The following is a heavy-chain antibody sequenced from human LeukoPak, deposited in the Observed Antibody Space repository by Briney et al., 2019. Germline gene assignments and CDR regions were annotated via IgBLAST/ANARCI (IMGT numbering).Heavy chain of an antibody. V-gene: IGHV3-33*01. CDR1: GFNLRTYG. CDR2: SWYDGSTK. D-gene: IGHD2-21*02. J-gene: IGHJ4*02. Sequence: GALRLSCAASGFNLRTYGMHWVRQAPGKGLEWVALSWYDGSTKYYADSVKGRLSISRDNSKNTVYLQMDGLRAEDTAVYYCARDTTLVTLYYFDSWGQGTLSPSP. CDR3: ARDTTLVTLYYFDS.